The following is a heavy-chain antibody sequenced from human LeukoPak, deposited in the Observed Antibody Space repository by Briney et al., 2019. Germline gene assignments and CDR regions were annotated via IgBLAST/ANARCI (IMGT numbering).Heavy chain of an antibody. CDR1: GGSISSYY. CDR2: IYYSGST. J-gene: IGHJ3*02. CDR3: ARAPRGQYGPHAFDI. D-gene: IGHD3-10*01. Sequence: PSETLSLTCTVSGGSISSYYWIWIRQPPGKGLEWIGYIYYSGSTNYNPSLKSRVTISVDTSKNQFSLKLSSMTAADTAVYYCARAPRGQYGPHAFDIWGQGTMVTVSS. V-gene: IGHV4-59*01.